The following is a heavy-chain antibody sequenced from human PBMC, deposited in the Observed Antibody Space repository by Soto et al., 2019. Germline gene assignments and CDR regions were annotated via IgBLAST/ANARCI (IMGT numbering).Heavy chain of an antibody. Sequence: ASVKVSCKVSGYTLTELSMHWVRQAPGKGLEWMGGFDPEDGETIYAQKFQGRVTMTEDTSPATAYMELSSLRSEDTALYYCATLVGASRHCYYYMDDWGKGTTVTVSS. CDR1: GYTLTELS. D-gene: IGHD1-26*01. CDR2: FDPEDGET. CDR3: ATLVGASRHCYYYMDD. V-gene: IGHV1-24*01. J-gene: IGHJ6*03.